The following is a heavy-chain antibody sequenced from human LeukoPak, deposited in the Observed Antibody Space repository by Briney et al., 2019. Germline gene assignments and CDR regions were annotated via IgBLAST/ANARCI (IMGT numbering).Heavy chain of an antibody. J-gene: IGHJ3*02. V-gene: IGHV1-8*01. D-gene: IGHD2-15*01. CDR1: GYTFTSYD. CDR2: MNPNSGNT. CDR3: ATRVVGYCSGGSCPDDAFDI. Sequence: GASVKVSCKASGYTFTSYDMNWVRQATGQGLEWMGWMNPNSGNTGYAQKFQGRVTMTRNTSISTAYMELSSLRSEDTAVYYCATRVVGYCSGGSCPDDAFDIWGQGTMVTVSS.